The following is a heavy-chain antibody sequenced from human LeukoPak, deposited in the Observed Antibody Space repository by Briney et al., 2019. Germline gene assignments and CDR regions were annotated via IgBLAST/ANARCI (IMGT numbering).Heavy chain of an antibody. CDR1: GGSISSYY. D-gene: IGHD2-8*01. CDR2: IYYSGST. V-gene: IGHV4-59*01. Sequence: PSETLSLTCTVSGGSISSYYWSWIRQPPGKGLEWIGYIYYSGSTNYNPSLKSRVTISVDTSKNQFSLQLSSVTAADTAVYYCASNGPGYFDYWGQGTLVTVSS. CDR3: ASNGPGYFDY. J-gene: IGHJ4*02.